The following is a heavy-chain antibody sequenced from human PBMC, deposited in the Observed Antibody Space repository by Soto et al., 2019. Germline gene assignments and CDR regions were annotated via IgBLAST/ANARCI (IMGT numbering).Heavy chain of an antibody. CDR3: AKGGEVGGVLEDH. CDR1: GFAFNKFG. J-gene: IGHJ4*02. Sequence: QVQLVESGGGVVQPGTSLRLSCEASGFAFNKFGMHWVRQAPGKGLEWVAFISYDGSYQYYADSVQGRLTITRDNSMNTLNMQLNSLRREDTAVYYCAKGGEVGGVLEDHWGQGTLVTVSS. V-gene: IGHV3-30*18. D-gene: IGHD1-26*01. CDR2: ISYDGSYQ.